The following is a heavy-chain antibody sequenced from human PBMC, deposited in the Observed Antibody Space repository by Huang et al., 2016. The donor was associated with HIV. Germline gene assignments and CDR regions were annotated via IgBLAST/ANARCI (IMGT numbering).Heavy chain of an antibody. CDR3: ARDKEAGTPFFDP. CDR2: INGDGLT. CDR1: GFNFLTYA. D-gene: IGHD6-19*01. V-gene: IGHV1-3*01. Sequence: QVRLVQSGAEVEKPGASVNLSCKASGFNFLTYALHWGRQAPGQRLEWMGWINGDGLTKYSQKLQGRVTITRDRSASTVYVDFKSLTYEDTAVYYCARDKEAGTPFFDPWGQGTLVTVSS. J-gene: IGHJ5*02.